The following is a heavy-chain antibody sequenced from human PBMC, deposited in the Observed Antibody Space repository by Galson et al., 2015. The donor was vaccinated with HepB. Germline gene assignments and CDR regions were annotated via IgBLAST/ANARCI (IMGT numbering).Heavy chain of an antibody. CDR3: AKDREQWLVPGFFY. J-gene: IGHJ4*02. CDR1: GFTFSSYS. D-gene: IGHD6-19*01. Sequence: SLRLSCAASGFTFSSYSMNWVRQAPGKGLEWVSSISSSSSYIYYADSVKGRFTISRDNAKNSLYLQMNSLRAEDTAVYYCAKDREQWLVPGFFYWGQGTLVTVSS. CDR2: ISSSSSYI. V-gene: IGHV3-21*04.